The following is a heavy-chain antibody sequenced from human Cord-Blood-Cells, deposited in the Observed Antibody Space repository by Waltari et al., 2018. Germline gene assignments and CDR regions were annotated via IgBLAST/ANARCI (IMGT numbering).Heavy chain of an antibody. CDR2: FEPEEGET. CDR3: ATRSGSSSERGDY. Sequence: AHLAQSGAEVEIPGAPVNVSCTVTRAPLTEFSLSWFRQAPGKGLEWMGGFEPEEGETIYAQKVQGRVTMTEDTSTDTAYMELSSLRSEDTAVYYCATRSGSSSERGDYWGQGTLVTVSS. D-gene: IGHD6-6*01. CDR1: RAPLTEFS. J-gene: IGHJ4*02. V-gene: IGHV1-24*01.